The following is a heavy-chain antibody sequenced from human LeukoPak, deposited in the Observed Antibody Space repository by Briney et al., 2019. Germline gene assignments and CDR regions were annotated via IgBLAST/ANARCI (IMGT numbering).Heavy chain of an antibody. D-gene: IGHD3-10*01. J-gene: IGHJ4*02. V-gene: IGHV1-69*13. CDR3: ARGGWFGELLHFDY. Sequence: ASVKVSCKASGGTFSSYAISWVRQAPGQGLEWMGGVIPIFGTANYAHKSQGRVTITADESTSTAYMELSSLRSEDTAVYYCARGGWFGELLHFDYWGQGTLVTVSS. CDR2: VIPIFGTA. CDR1: GGTFSSYA.